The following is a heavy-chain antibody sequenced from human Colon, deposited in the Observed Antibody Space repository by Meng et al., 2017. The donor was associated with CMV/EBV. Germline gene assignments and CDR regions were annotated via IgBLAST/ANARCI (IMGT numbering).Heavy chain of an antibody. CDR1: GFTFSDFF. CDR2: ISSTNVK. J-gene: IGHJ4*02. V-gene: IGHV3-69-1*01. Sequence: GGSLRLSCEVSGFTFSDFFMNWVRQAPGKGLEWLSSISSTNVKNYADSVKGRFTISRDNAKKSLYLQMDNLRADDTAIYYCASGYSSGWWPFDDWGRGTLVTVSS. D-gene: IGHD6-19*01. CDR3: ASGYSSGWWPFDD.